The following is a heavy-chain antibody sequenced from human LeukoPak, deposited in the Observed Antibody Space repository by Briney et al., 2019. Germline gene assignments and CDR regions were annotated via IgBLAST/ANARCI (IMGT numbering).Heavy chain of an antibody. V-gene: IGHV3-66*01. Sequence: GGSLRLSCAASGFIVSSNYMSWVRQAPGKGLEWVSVIYSGGSTYYADSVKGRFTISRDNSKNTLYLQMNSLRAEDTAVYYCARDIAPEYYYGMDVWGQGTTVTVSS. CDR2: IYSGGST. J-gene: IGHJ6*02. CDR1: GFIVSSNY. CDR3: ARDIAPEYYYGMDV. D-gene: IGHD2-15*01.